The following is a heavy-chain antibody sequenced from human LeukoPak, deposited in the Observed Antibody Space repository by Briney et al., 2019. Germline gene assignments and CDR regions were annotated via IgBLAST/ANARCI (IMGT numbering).Heavy chain of an antibody. Sequence: SETLSLTCTVSGGSISSYYWGWIRQPPGKGLEWIGYIYYSGSTNYNPSLKSRVTISVDTSKNQFSLRLSSVTAAVTAVYYCARQNGWLPQFDFDYWGQGTLVTVSS. J-gene: IGHJ4*02. V-gene: IGHV4-59*01. CDR2: IYYSGST. D-gene: IGHD5-24*01. CDR1: GGSISSYY. CDR3: ARQNGWLPQFDFDY.